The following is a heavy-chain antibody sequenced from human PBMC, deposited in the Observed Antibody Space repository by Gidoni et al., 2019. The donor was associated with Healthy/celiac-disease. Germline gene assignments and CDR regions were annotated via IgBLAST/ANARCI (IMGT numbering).Heavy chain of an antibody. D-gene: IGHD6-13*01. V-gene: IGHV4-59*01. CDR3: ARAIAAAATTSAWYYYYGMDV. J-gene: IGHJ6*02. CDR1: GGSISSYY. Sequence: QVQLQESGPGLVKPSETLSLTCTVSGGSISSYYWSWIRQPPGKGLEWIGYIYYSGSTNYNPSLKSLVTISVDTSKNQFSLKLSSVTAADTAVYYCARAIAAAATTSAWYYYYGMDVWGQGTTVTVSS. CDR2: IYYSGST.